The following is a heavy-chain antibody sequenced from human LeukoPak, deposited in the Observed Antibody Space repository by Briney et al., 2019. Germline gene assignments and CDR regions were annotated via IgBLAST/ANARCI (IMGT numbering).Heavy chain of an antibody. Sequence: PSETLSLTCNVSGGSFNDNYWNWIRHLPGKGLEWIGYVYHNGHSDYSPSLKSRVTISVDTSTRQFSLKMISVTAADTAVYYCASLGYSSGWLDSWGHGSLVIVSS. D-gene: IGHD2-15*01. CDR3: ASLGYSSGWLDS. V-gene: IGHV4-59*01. CDR2: VYHNGHS. J-gene: IGHJ5*01. CDR1: GGSFNDNY.